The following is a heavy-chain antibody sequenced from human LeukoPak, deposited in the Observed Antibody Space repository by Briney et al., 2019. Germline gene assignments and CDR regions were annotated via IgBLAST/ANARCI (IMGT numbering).Heavy chain of an antibody. J-gene: IGHJ4*02. CDR3: AKYISDSGAYYAFDY. Sequence: GGSLRLSCAASGFTFSKYAMTWVRQAPGKGLEWVSAITASGTTTYYADSVKGRFTISRDDSKNTLSLQMDGLSAEDTALYYCAKYISDSGAYYAFDYWGQGTLVTVSS. D-gene: IGHD3-10*01. CDR2: ITASGTTT. V-gene: IGHV3-23*01. CDR1: GFTFSKYA.